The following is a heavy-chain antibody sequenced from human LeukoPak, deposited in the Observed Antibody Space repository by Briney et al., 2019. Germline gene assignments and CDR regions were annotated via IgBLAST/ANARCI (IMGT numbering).Heavy chain of an antibody. CDR3: AKSFGSSWYNWFDP. J-gene: IGHJ5*02. Sequence: AGGSLRLSCAASGFTFSSYAMSWVRQAPGKGLGWVSAISGSGGSTYYADSVKGRFTISRDNSKNTLYLQMNSLRAEDTAVYYCAKSFGSSWYNWFDPWGQGTLVTVSS. CDR1: GFTFSSYA. D-gene: IGHD6-13*01. CDR2: ISGSGGST. V-gene: IGHV3-23*01.